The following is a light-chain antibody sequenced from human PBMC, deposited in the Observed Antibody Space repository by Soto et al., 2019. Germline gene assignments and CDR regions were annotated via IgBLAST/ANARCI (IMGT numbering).Light chain of an antibody. CDR3: QHPRRT. V-gene: IGKV1-5*01. CDR1: QSINRW. Sequence: DIQLTQSPSTLSASIGDRVTITCRASQSINRWLAWYQQKPGKAPKLLIYDASSLESGVPSRFSGSGSGTDFTLTITSLQPDDFATYYCQHPRRTFGQGTKVEIK. CDR2: DAS. J-gene: IGKJ1*01.